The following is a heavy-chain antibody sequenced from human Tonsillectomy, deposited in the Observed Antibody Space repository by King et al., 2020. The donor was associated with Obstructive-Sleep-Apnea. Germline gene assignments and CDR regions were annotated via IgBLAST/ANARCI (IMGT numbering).Heavy chain of an antibody. Sequence: TLKESGPTLVKPTQTLTLTCTFSGFSFSTSGVGVGWIRQPPGKALEWLALIYWDDDKRYSPSLKSRLAITKDTSKNQVVLTMTNMDPVDTATYYCARTDILTGYYYFYYWGQGTLVTVSS. CDR2: IYWDDDK. D-gene: IGHD3-9*01. J-gene: IGHJ4*02. CDR3: ARTDILTGYYYFYY. CDR1: GFSFSTSGVG. V-gene: IGHV2-5*02.